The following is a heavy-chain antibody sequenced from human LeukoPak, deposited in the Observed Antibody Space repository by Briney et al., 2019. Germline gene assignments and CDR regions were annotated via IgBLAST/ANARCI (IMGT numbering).Heavy chain of an antibody. CDR3: AKGSNTWPSLFDY. Sequence: GGSLRLSCAASGFTFDESAMHWVRQAPGKGLEWVSLISWDGVNTNYADSVKGRFTISRDNSKNSLFLQMSSLRAEDSALYYCAKGSNTWPSLFDYWGQGTLVTVSS. J-gene: IGHJ4*02. D-gene: IGHD2-2*02. CDR2: ISWDGVNT. CDR1: GFTFDESA. V-gene: IGHV3-43D*03.